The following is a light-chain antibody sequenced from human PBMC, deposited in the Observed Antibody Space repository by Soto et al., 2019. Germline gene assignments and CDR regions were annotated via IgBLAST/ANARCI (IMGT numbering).Light chain of an antibody. J-gene: IGLJ3*02. CDR3: CSYTTDNTWV. CDR2: EVN. CDR1: NSDDGAYNY. V-gene: IGLV2-14*01. Sequence: QSALTQPASVSGSPGQSITISCTGTNSDDGAYNYVSWYQEHPGKAPKLIIHEVNDRPSGVSPRFSASKSANTASLTISGLQPDDEADYYCCSYTTDNTWVFGGGTKLTVL.